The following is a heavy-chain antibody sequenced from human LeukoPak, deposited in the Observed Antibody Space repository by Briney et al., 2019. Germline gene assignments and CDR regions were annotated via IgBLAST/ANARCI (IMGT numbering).Heavy chain of an antibody. D-gene: IGHD2-2*01. V-gene: IGHV4-39*07. CDR3: ARRLYCSSTSCYAFDI. Sequence: SETLSLTCTVSGGSISSSSYYWGWLRQPPGKGLECIGSIYYSGSTYYNPSLKSRVTMSVDTSKNQFSLKLSSVTAADTAVYYCARRLYCSSTSCYAFDIWGQGTMVTVSS. CDR2: IYYSGST. J-gene: IGHJ3*02. CDR1: GGSISSSSYY.